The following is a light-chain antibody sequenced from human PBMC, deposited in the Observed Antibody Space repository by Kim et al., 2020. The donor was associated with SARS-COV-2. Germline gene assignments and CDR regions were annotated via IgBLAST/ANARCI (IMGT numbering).Light chain of an antibody. CDR1: TLPEKQ. V-gene: IGLV3-25*03. CDR3: QSADGSGTYV. Sequence: VSPGQTARITCSGDTLPEKQTYWYQQESGQAPLLVIYKDNERPSGIPVRFSGSSSGTTVTLTISGVQAEDDADYYCQSADGSGTYVFGTGTKVTVL. CDR2: KDN. J-gene: IGLJ1*01.